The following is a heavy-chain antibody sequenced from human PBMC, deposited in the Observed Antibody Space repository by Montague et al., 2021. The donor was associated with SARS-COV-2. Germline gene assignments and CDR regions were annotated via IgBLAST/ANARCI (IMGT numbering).Heavy chain of an antibody. CDR1: GGSFSGYY. CDR2: INHSGST. CDR3: ARVRYYGSGTSLGMDV. J-gene: IGHJ6*02. D-gene: IGHD3-10*01. V-gene: IGHV4-34*01. Sequence: SETLSLTCAVYGGSFSGYYWSWIRQPPGKGLEWIGEINHSGSTNYNPSLKSRVTISVDTSKNQFSLKLSSVTAADTAVYYCARVRYYGSGTSLGMDVGGQGTTVTAS.